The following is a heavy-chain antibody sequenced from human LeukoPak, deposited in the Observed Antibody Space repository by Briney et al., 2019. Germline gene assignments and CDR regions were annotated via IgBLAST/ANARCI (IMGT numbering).Heavy chain of an antibody. D-gene: IGHD2-21*02. V-gene: IGHV5-51*01. CDR3: ARLASSSCGGDCYSPNFGY. J-gene: IGHJ4*02. CDR2: IYPGDSDT. Sequence: GESLQISCQGSGYSFTSYWIGWVRQMPGKGLEWMGIIYPGDSDTRYSPSFQGQVTISADKSISTAYLQWSSLKASDTAMYYCARLASSSCGGDCYSPNFGYWGQGTVVTVS. CDR1: GYSFTSYW.